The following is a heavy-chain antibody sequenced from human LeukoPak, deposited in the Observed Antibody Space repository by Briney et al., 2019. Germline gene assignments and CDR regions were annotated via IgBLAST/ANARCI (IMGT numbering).Heavy chain of an antibody. D-gene: IGHD6-19*01. V-gene: IGHV1-8*01. CDR1: GYSFVTSD. CDR3: ARSLAVDGTRAY. CDR2: MNPLSGNT. J-gene: IGHJ4*02. Sequence: GASVKVSCKASGYSFVTSDINWVQQAAGQGLEWLGWMNPLSGNTGYAQKFQGRVTMTRNTSTGTAYMELSSLRSEDTAVYYCARSLAVDGTRAYWGQGTLVTVSS.